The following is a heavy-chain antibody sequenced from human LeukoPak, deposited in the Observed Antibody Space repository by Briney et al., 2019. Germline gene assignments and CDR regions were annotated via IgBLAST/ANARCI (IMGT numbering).Heavy chain of an antibody. CDR1: GYIFTGYY. D-gene: IGHD4-17*01. CDR3: ARDSVATTVTTNYYSYYYMDV. J-gene: IGHJ6*03. Sequence: GASVKVSCKASGYIFTGYYIHWVRQAPGQGLEWMGWINPNSGGATYAQKFQGRVTMTRDTSITTAYMELSRLRSDDTAIYYCARDSVATTVTTNYYSYYYMDVWGKGTTVTVSS. V-gene: IGHV1-2*02. CDR2: INPNSGGA.